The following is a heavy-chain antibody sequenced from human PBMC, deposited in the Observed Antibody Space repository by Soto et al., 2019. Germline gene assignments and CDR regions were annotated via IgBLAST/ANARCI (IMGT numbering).Heavy chain of an antibody. CDR3: AKDPGGYSYMDV. J-gene: IGHJ6*03. V-gene: IGHV3-23*01. CDR2: ISGSGGST. Sequence: EVQLLESGGGLVQPGGSLRLSSAASGFTFSSYAMSWVRQAPGKGLEWVSAISGSGGSTYYADSVKGRFTISRDNYKNTLYLQMNSLRGEDTAVYYCAKDPGGYSYMDVWGKGTTVTVSS. CDR1: GFTFSSYA. D-gene: IGHD5-18*01.